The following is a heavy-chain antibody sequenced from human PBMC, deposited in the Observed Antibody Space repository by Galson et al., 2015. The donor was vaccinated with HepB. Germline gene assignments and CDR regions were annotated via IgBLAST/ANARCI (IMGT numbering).Heavy chain of an antibody. D-gene: IGHD5-24*01. V-gene: IGHV3-21*01. CDR3: ARDGRDGHNFLGGNDYYFDY. CDR1: GFTFSSYS. CDR2: ISSSSSYI. J-gene: IGHJ4*02. Sequence: SLRLSCAASGFTFSSYSMNWVRQAPGKGLEWVSSISSSSSYIYYADSVKGRFTISRDNAKNSLYLQMNSLRAEDTAVYYCARDGRDGHNFLGGNDYYFDYWGQGTLVTVSS.